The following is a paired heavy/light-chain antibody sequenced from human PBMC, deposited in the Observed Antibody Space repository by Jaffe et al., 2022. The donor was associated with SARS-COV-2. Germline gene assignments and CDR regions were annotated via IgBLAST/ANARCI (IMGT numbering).Heavy chain of an antibody. D-gene: IGHD3-9*01. Sequence: QLQLQVPGPGLVRPSETLSLICTVSGASITSSGYFWGWIRQPPGKGLEWIGSIYYSGTTLYNPSLKSRVTISVDTSKNQFSLKLTSVTAADTAVYYCAATSILTGYHEWPFDPWGQGTLVTVSS. J-gene: IGHJ5*02. CDR2: IYYSGTT. CDR1: GASITSSGYF. CDR3: AATSILTGYHEWPFDP. V-gene: IGHV4-39*01.
Light chain of an antibody. CDR2: KIS. Sequence: DIVMTQTPLSSPVTLGQPASISCRSTHSLEHSDGNTYLSWLHQRPGQPPRLLIYKISNRFSGVPVRFSGSGAGTDFTLKISRVEAEDVGVYYCMQAAQLPYTFGQGTKLEIK. CDR3: MQAAQLPYT. CDR1: HSLEHSDGNTY. V-gene: IGKV2-24*01. J-gene: IGKJ2*01.